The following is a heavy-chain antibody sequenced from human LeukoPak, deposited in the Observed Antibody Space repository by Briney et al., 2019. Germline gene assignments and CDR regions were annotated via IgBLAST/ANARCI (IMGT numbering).Heavy chain of an antibody. D-gene: IGHD2-21*01. J-gene: IGHJ3*01. Sequence: GGSLRLSCAASGFTFSSYWMSWVRQAPGEGLEWVSAISGSGGSTYYADSVKGRFTISRDNSKKTLYLQMNSLRAEDTAVYYCAKGKVNHDGALDAWGQGTLVTVSS. CDR3: AKGKVNHDGALDA. V-gene: IGHV3-23*01. CDR2: ISGSGGST. CDR1: GFTFSSYW.